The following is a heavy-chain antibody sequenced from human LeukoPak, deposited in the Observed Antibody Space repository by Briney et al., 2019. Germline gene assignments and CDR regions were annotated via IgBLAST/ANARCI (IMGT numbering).Heavy chain of an antibody. Sequence: GGSLRLSCAACGFTFSSYAMSWVRQAPGKGLEWVSAISGSGGSTYYADSVKGRFTISRDNSKNTLYLQMNSLRAEDTAVYYCAKASMTTVTTRGDYWGQGTLVTVSS. J-gene: IGHJ4*02. CDR2: ISGSGGST. CDR3: AKASMTTVTTRGDY. D-gene: IGHD4-17*01. V-gene: IGHV3-23*01. CDR1: GFTFSSYA.